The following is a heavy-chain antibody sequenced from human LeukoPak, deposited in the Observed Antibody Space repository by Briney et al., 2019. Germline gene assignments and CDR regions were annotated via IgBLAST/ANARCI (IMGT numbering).Heavy chain of an antibody. Sequence: SETLSLTCTVSGGSISSYYWSWIRQPPGKGLEWIGYIYYSGSTNYNPSLKSRVTISVDTSKNQFSLKLSSVTVADTAVYYCARGLKLLWFGDASGWFDPWGQGTLVTVSS. CDR3: ARGLKLLWFGDASGWFDP. J-gene: IGHJ5*02. CDR1: GGSISSYY. V-gene: IGHV4-59*01. D-gene: IGHD3-10*01. CDR2: IYYSGST.